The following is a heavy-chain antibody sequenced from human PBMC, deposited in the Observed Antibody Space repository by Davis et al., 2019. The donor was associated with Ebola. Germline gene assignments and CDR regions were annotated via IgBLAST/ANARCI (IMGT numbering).Heavy chain of an antibody. D-gene: IGHD5-12*01. Sequence: SVKVSCKASGGTLSNYAISWVRPAPGQGLEWMGGIIPIFGTTNYAQKFQGRVTITADESTSTAYMEVSSLRSEDTALYYCARLGTPYSSYDHLDYWGQGTLVTVSS. V-gene: IGHV1-69*13. CDR3: ARLGTPYSSYDHLDY. J-gene: IGHJ4*02. CDR2: IIPIFGTT. CDR1: GGTLSNYA.